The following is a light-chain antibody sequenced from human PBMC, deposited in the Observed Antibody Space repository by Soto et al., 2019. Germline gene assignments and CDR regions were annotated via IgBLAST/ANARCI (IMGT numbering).Light chain of an antibody. J-gene: IGLJ2*01. CDR2: DVS. V-gene: IGLV2-14*01. Sequence: HSVLTQPASVSGSPGQSITISCTGTSSDGGGYNYVSWYQQHPGKAPKLMIYDVSNRPSGVSNRFSGSKSGNTASLTISGLQAEDEADYYCSSYTSSSTVVFGGGTKLTVL. CDR1: SSDGGGYNY. CDR3: SSYTSSSTVV.